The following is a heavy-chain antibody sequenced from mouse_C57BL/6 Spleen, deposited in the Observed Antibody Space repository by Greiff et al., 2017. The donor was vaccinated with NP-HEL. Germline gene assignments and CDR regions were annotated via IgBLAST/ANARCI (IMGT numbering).Heavy chain of an antibody. CDR1: GFTFSDYG. CDR3: ARVPEDWCFDV. CDR2: ISSGSSTI. Sequence: EVKVVESGGGLVKPGGSLKLSCAASGFTFSDYGMHWVRQAPEKGLEWVAYISSGSSTIYYEDTVKGRFTISRDNAKNTLFLQMTSLRSEDTAMYYCARVPEDWCFDVWGTGTTVTVSS. J-gene: IGHJ1*03. V-gene: IGHV5-17*01.